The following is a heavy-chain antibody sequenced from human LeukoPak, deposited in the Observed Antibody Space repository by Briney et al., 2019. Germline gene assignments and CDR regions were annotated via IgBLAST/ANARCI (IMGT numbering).Heavy chain of an antibody. J-gene: IGHJ5*02. CDR2: IYTSETP. D-gene: IGHD2-8*01. CDR1: GGSLSSGSHH. V-gene: IGHV4-61*02. CDR3: ARGPRYCTNGVCSIFDP. Sequence: SETVSLTCTVSGGSLSSGSHHWGWLRQPAGQGLVGIMRIYTSETPNDNPSVKSRVTISADTTKNQLDLKLSSVTAADTAVYYWARGPRYCTNGVCSIFDPWGQGTLVTVSS.